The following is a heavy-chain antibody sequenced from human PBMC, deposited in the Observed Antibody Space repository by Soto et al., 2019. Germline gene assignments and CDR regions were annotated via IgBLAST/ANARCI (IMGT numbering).Heavy chain of an antibody. J-gene: IGHJ4*02. V-gene: IGHV3-15*01. CDR2: IKSETDGGTT. CDR1: GFTFSHSW. CDR3: ARVIEGFVIFSAAIQY. D-gene: IGHD2-2*02. Sequence: GGSLRLSCAASGFTFSHSWMSWVRQVPGKGLEWVARIKSETDGGTTDYAAPVEGRFTISRDDSKNTLFLQMNSLKTEDTAVYYCARVIEGFVIFSAAIQYWGQGTLVTVSS.